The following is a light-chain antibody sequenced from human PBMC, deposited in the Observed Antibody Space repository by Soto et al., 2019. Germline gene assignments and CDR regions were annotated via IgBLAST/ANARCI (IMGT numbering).Light chain of an antibody. V-gene: IGKV1-5*01. J-gene: IGKJ1*01. CDR1: QSISSR. CDR3: QQYSSDWT. CDR2: DAS. Sequence: DIQMTQSPSTLSANVGDRVSITCRASQSISSRLAWYQQKPGKAPNLLIYDASTLETGVPSRFSGSGSGTEFTLTISSLQPDDFATYYCQQYSSDWTFGQGTKVEIK.